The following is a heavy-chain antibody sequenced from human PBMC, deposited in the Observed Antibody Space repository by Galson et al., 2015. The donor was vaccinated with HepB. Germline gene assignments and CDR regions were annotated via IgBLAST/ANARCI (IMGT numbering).Heavy chain of an antibody. CDR2: IYYNGST. CDR1: GGSLSYYY. V-gene: IGHV4-59*08. J-gene: IGHJ4*02. D-gene: IGHD3-16*01. CDR3: ARLGGYFYY. Sequence: ETLSLTCTVSGGSLSYYYWSWIRQPPGKGLEWIGYIYYNGSTNYNPSLKSRVTISVDTSKNQFSLNLSSVTAADTAVYYCARLGGYFYYWGQGALVTVSS.